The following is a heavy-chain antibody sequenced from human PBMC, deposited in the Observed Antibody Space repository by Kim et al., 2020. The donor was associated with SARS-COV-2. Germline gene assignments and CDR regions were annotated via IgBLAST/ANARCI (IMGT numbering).Heavy chain of an antibody. CDR1: GGSMSRFIW. D-gene: IGHD3-16*02. CDR2: IYHSGRI. Sequence: SETLSLTCTVSGGSMSRFIWWRWVSQPPGQGLEWIGGIYHSGRISYNPSLKSRVTMSLDKSKNQFSLVLTPVTDADTAVDSCARVDARSLIFHLWGQGTLVTLHS. V-gene: IGHV4-4*02. CDR3: ARVDARSLIFHL. J-gene: IGHJ5*02.